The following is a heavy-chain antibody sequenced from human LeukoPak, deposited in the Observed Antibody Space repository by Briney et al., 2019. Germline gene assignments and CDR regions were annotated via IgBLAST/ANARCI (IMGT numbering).Heavy chain of an antibody. J-gene: IGHJ6*02. CDR2: ISAYNGNT. Sequence: ASVKVSCKASDYTFNTYGTSWVRQAPGQGLEWMGWISAYNGNTNYAQKLQGRVTMTTDTSTSTAYMELRSLRSDDTAVYYCARDWSGYDARDYYYYGMDVWGQGTTVTVSS. D-gene: IGHD5-12*01. V-gene: IGHV1-18*01. CDR3: ARDWSGYDARDYYYYGMDV. CDR1: DYTFNTYG.